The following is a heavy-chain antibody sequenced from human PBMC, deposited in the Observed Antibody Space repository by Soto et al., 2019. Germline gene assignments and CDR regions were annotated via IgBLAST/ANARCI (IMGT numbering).Heavy chain of an antibody. V-gene: IGHV3-7*01. CDR1: GFTFSSYW. J-gene: IGHJ4*02. CDR3: ASDDGWGWLRFDY. Sequence: EVQLVESGGGLVQPGGSLRLSCAASGFTFSSYWMSWVRQAPGKGLEWVANMNQDGSQNFYVDSVKGRFTISRDNAKTSLYLEMNSLRDEDPAVYYCASDDGWGWLRFDYWGRGTLVTVSS. CDR2: MNQDGSQN. D-gene: IGHD3-16*01.